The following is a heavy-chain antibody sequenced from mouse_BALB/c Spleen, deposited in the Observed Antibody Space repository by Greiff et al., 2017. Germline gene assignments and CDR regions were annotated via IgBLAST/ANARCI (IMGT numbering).Heavy chain of an antibody. J-gene: IGHJ4*01. V-gene: IGHV3-6*02. CDR3: ARELRVYAMDY. CDR2: ISYDGSN. CDR1: GYSITSGYY. Sequence: EVQLQESGPGLVKPSQSLSLTCSVTGYSITSGYYWNWIRQFPGNKLEWMGYISYDGSNNYNPSLKNRISITRDTSKNQFFLKLNSVTTEDTATYYCARELRVYAMDYWGQGTSVTVSS. D-gene: IGHD1-1*01.